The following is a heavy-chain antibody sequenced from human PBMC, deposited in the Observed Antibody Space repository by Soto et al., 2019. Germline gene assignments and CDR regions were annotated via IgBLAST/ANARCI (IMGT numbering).Heavy chain of an antibody. CDR2: IIPIFGTA. CDR1: GGTFSMYA. D-gene: IGHD3-22*01. V-gene: IGHV1-69*13. CDR3: ASSYYDSSGYYSVFDY. Sequence: SVKVSCKASGGTFSMYAISGVGQSRLRGLEWMGGIIPIFGTANYAQKFQGRVTITAGESTSTAYMELSSLRSEDTAVYYCASSYYDSSGYYSVFDYWGQGTLVTVSS. J-gene: IGHJ4*02.